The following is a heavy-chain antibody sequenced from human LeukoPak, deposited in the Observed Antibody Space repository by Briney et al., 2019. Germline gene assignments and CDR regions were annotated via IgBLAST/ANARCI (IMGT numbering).Heavy chain of an antibody. CDR2: ISYDGSNK. CDR3: AKDPQLEGPYYYYGMDV. V-gene: IGHV3-30*18. D-gene: IGHD1-1*01. Sequence: PGGSLRLSCAASGFTFSSYGMHWVRQAPGKGLEWVAVISYDGSNKYYADSVKGRFTISRDNSKDTLYLQMNSLRAEDTAVYYCAKDPQLEGPYYYYGMDVWGKGTTVTVSS. CDR1: GFTFSSYG. J-gene: IGHJ6*04.